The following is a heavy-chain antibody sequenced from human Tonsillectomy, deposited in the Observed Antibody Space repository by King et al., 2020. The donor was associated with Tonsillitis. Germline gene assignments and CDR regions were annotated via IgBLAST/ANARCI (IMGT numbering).Heavy chain of an antibody. D-gene: IGHD3-16*01. Sequence: VQLQQWGAGLLKPSETLSLTCGVYGGSFSGYYWSWIRKPPGKGLEWIGEINHSGSTNYNPSLESRVTITVDTSENHFSLKLSSVTAADTAVYYCARDLGRRDDAFEIWGQGTMVTVSS. CDR3: ARDLGRRDDAFEI. CDR1: GGSFSGYY. CDR2: INHSGST. J-gene: IGHJ3*02. V-gene: IGHV4-34*01.